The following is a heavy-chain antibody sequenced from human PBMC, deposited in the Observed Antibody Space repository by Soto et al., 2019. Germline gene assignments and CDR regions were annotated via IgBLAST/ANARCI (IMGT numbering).Heavy chain of an antibody. Sequence: LSLTCSVSGGSINSGDYYWSWIRQSPGKGLEWIGYIYYSGSTYYNPSLKSRSTISIDTSKNQFFLDVDSVTAADTAVYYCARLYTGYEAFDYWGQGTLVTVSS. CDR3: ARLYTGYEAFDY. CDR2: IYYSGST. V-gene: IGHV4-30-4*01. CDR1: GGSINSGDYY. D-gene: IGHD5-12*01. J-gene: IGHJ4*02.